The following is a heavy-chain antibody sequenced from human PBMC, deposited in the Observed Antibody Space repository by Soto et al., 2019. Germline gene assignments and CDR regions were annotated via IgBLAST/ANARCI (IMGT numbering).Heavy chain of an antibody. D-gene: IGHD3-22*01. Sequence: LRLSCAASGVSSSSWAMYCVRQDPGKRREWVAVISYDGSNNYYADSVKGRFTISRDNSKNTLYLQMNSLRAEDTAAYYCARSDRYDSSGYYYPYFDYWGQGTLVTVSS. CDR2: ISYDGSNN. CDR1: GVSSSSWA. V-gene: IGHV3-30-3*01. J-gene: IGHJ4*02. CDR3: ARSDRYDSSGYYYPYFDY.